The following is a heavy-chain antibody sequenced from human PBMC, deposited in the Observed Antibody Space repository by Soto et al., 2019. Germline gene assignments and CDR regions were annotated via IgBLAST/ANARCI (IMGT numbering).Heavy chain of an antibody. D-gene: IGHD3-3*01. V-gene: IGHV3-48*03. CDR1: GFTFSSYE. CDR3: ARDGSGFLGWLPKGGDWFDP. Sequence: GGSLRLSCAASGFTFSSYEMNWVRQAPGKGLEWVSYISSSGSTIYYADSVKGRLTISRDNAKNSLYLQMNSLRAEDTAVYYCARDGSGFLGWLPKGGDWFDPWGQGTLVTVSS. CDR2: ISSSGSTI. J-gene: IGHJ5*02.